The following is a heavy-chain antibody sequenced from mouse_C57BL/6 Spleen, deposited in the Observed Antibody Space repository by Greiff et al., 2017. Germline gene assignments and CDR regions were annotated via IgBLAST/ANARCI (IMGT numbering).Heavy chain of an antibody. V-gene: IGHV7-1*02. CDR2: SRNKANDYTT. Sequence: EVKVVESGGGLVQPGGSLRLSCATSGFTFSDFYMEWVRQPPGKRLEWIAASRNKANDYTTEYSASVKGRFIVSRDTSQSILYLQMNDLRAEDTAIYYCARDYYGSSYWYFDVWGAGTTVTVSS. CDR3: ARDYYGSSYWYFDV. J-gene: IGHJ1*01. CDR1: GFTFSDFY. D-gene: IGHD1-1*01.